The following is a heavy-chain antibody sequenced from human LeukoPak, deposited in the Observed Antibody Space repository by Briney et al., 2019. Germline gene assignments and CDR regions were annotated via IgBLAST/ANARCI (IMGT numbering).Heavy chain of an antibody. V-gene: IGHV1-69*05. Sequence: ASVKVSCKASGGTFSSYAISWVRQAPGQGLEWMGRIIPIFGTANYAQKFQGRVTITTDESTSTAYMELSSLRSEDTAVYYCATPGNYYDSSGYSYFDYWGQGTLVTVPS. CDR3: ATPGNYYDSSGYSYFDY. D-gene: IGHD3-22*01. CDR1: GGTFSSYA. CDR2: IIPIFGTA. J-gene: IGHJ4*02.